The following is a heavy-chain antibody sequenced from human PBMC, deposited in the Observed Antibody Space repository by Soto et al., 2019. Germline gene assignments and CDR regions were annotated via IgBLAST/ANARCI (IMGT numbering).Heavy chain of an antibody. J-gene: IGHJ4*02. Sequence: GASVKVSCKASGYTFTIYGIIWVRQAPGQGLEWMGWISAYNGNTNYAQKLQGRVTMTTDTSTSTAYMELRSLRSDDTAVYYCARDHRPYSYGIPIPPFDYWGQGTLVTVSS. D-gene: IGHD5-18*01. CDR1: GYTFTIYG. V-gene: IGHV1-18*01. CDR2: ISAYNGNT. CDR3: ARDHRPYSYGIPIPPFDY.